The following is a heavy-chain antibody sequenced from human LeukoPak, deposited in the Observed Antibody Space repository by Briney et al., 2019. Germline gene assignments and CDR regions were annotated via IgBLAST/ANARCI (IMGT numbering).Heavy chain of an antibody. CDR2: ISYDDGSNK. J-gene: IGHJ5*02. Sequence: PGRSLRLSCAASGFTFSSYVMHWVRQAPGKGLEWVALISYDDGSNKYYADSVKGRFTISRDNSKNTLYLQMNSLRAEDTAVYYCARASTLITFDPWGQGTLVTVSS. CDR3: ARASTLITFDP. D-gene: IGHD5-24*01. V-gene: IGHV3-30*04. CDR1: GFTFSSYV.